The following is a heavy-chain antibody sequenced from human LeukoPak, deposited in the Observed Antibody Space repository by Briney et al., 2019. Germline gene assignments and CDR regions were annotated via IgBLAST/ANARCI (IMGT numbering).Heavy chain of an antibody. V-gene: IGHV4-34*01. Sequence: TSETLSLTCAVYGGSFSGYYWSWIRQPPGKGLEWIGEINHSGGTNYNPSLKGRVTISVDTSKNQFSLKLSSVTAADTAVYYCARGRSGYYSRGGELDYWGQGTLVTVSS. J-gene: IGHJ4*02. CDR2: INHSGGT. D-gene: IGHD3-22*01. CDR3: ARGRSGYYSRGGELDY. CDR1: GGSFSGYY.